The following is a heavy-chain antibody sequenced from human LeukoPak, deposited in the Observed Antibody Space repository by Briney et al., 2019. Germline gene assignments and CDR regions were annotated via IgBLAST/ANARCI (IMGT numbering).Heavy chain of an antibody. Sequence: SETLSLTCTVSGGSINSYWSWIRQPAGKGLEWIGSINYSGSTYDNPSLKSRVTLSVDTSKNQFSLKLSSVTAADTAVYYCARSEINDYSRYWGQGILVIVSS. CDR2: INYSGST. CDR1: GGSINSY. CDR3: ARSEINDYSRY. J-gene: IGHJ4*02. V-gene: IGHV4-59*08. D-gene: IGHD4-11*01.